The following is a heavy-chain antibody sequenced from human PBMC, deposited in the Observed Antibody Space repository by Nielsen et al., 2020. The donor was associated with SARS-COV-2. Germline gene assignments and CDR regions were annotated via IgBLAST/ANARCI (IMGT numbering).Heavy chain of an antibody. Sequence: GGSLRLSCAASGFTFSSYDMSWVRQAPGKGLEWVSAISGSGGSTYYADSVKGRFTISRDNSKNTLYLQMNSLRAEDTAVYYCAKAQPDGASYYYDSSGYYYPFDYWGQGTLVTVSS. CDR2: ISGSGGST. CDR3: AKAQPDGASYYYDSSGYYYPFDY. J-gene: IGHJ4*02. D-gene: IGHD3-22*01. V-gene: IGHV3-23*01. CDR1: GFTFSSYD.